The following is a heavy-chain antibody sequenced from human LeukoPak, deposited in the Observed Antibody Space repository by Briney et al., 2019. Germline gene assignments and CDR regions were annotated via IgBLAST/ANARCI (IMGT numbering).Heavy chain of an antibody. J-gene: IGHJ4*02. D-gene: IGHD1-14*01. CDR2: IYYSGST. CDR3: ARALTRKSRIYYSDY. V-gene: IGHV4-59*01. CDR1: GGSISSYY. Sequence: SETLSLTCTVSGGSISSYYWSWIRQPPGKGLEWIGYIYYSGSTNYNPSLKSRVTISVDTSKNQFSLKLSSVTAADTAVYYCARALTRKSRIYYSDYWGQGTLVTVSS.